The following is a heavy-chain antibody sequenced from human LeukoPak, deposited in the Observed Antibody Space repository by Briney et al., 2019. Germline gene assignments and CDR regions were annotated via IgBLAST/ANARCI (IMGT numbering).Heavy chain of an antibody. D-gene: IGHD6-13*01. CDR2: IYPGDSDT. V-gene: IGHV5-51*01. J-gene: IGHJ5*02. CDR3: ARGTIAAAGTGWFDP. Sequence: GESLKISCKGSGYSFTSYWIGWVRQMPGKGLELMGIIYPGDSDTRYSPSFQGQVTISADKSISTAYLQWSSLKASDTAMYYCARGTIAAAGTGWFDPWGQGTLVTVSS. CDR1: GYSFTSYW.